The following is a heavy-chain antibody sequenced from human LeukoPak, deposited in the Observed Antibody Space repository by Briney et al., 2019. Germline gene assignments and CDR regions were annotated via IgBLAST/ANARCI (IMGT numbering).Heavy chain of an antibody. J-gene: IGHJ3*02. CDR2: ISSGSVTI. D-gene: IGHD1-26*01. V-gene: IGHV3-48*01. CDR1: GFTFSSYS. CDR3: AKDRVGASTADAFDI. Sequence: GGFLRLSCAASGFTFSSYSMNWVRQAPGKGLEWVSYISSGSVTIYYADSMKGRFTISRDNAKNSLYLQMNSLRAEDTAVYYCAKDRVGASTADAFDIWGQGTMVTVSS.